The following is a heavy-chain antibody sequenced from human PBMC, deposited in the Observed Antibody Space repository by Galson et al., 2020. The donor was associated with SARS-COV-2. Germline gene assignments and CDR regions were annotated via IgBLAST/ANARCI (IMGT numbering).Heavy chain of an antibody. V-gene: IGHV3-7*05. CDR1: GFTFSTSW. J-gene: IGHJ5*02. D-gene: IGHD3-22*01. Sequence: GGSLRLSCAASGFTFSTSWMAWVRQPPGKGLEWVANINQHGSEKYYVDSVKGRFTISRDNTKNSLYLQMSSLRAEDTAVYYCARVLGGVYDSSGYAQNWFDPGGQGTLVTVSS. CDR3: ARVLGGVYDSSGYAQNWFDP. CDR2: INQHGSEK.